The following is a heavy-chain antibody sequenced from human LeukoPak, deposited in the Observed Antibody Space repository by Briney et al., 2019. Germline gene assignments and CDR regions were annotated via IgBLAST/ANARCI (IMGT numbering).Heavy chain of an antibody. V-gene: IGHV7-4-1*02. Sequence: ASVKVSCKASGYTFTSYAMNWVRQAPGQGLEWMGWININTGNPTYAQGFTGRFVFSLDTSVSTAYLQISNLKAEDTAMYYCARVGFPTYYYYMDVWGKGTTVTVSS. CDR2: ININTGNP. D-gene: IGHD3-10*01. CDR1: GYTFTSYA. J-gene: IGHJ6*03. CDR3: ARVGFPTYYYYMDV.